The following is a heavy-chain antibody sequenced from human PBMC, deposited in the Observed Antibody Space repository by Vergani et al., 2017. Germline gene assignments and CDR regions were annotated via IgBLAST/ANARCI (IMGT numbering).Heavy chain of an antibody. CDR3: ARGRVPGRTTNY. Sequence: QVQLQQWGAGLLKPSETLSLTCAVYGGSFSGYYWSWIRQPPGKGLEWIGEINHSGSTNYNPSLKSRVTISVDTSKNQFSRKLSSVTAADTAVYYCARGRVPGRTTNYWGQGTLVTVSS. CDR1: GGSFSGYY. D-gene: IGHD4-17*01. V-gene: IGHV4-34*01. CDR2: INHSGST. J-gene: IGHJ4*02.